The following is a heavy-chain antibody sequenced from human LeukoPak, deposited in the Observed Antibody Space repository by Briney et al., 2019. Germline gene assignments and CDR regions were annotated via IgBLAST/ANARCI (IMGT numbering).Heavy chain of an antibody. J-gene: IGHJ4*02. CDR3: ARDSLWFGEPYFDY. CDR2: IYTSGST. Sequence: SQTLSLTCTVSGGSISSGSYYWSWIRQPAGKGLEWIGRIYTSGSTNYNPSLKSRVTISVDTSKNQFSLKLSSVTAADTAVYYCARDSLWFGEPYFDYWGQGTLVTVSS. V-gene: IGHV4-61*02. CDR1: GGSISSGSYY. D-gene: IGHD3-10*01.